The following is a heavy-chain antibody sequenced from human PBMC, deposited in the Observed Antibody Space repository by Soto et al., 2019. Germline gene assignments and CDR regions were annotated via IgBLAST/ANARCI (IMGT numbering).Heavy chain of an antibody. V-gene: IGHV3-23*01. Sequence: EVHLLESGGDLVQPGGSLRLSCAASGFTFSSYAMSWVRQAPGKGLEWVSTIRGGGDSTYYADSVKGRFTISRDNSKSTLYLQMHSLRAEDTALYYCAKGMVRGVILDAFDIWGQGTMVTVSS. CDR3: AKGMVRGVILDAFDI. CDR1: GFTFSSYA. CDR2: IRGGGDST. J-gene: IGHJ3*02. D-gene: IGHD3-10*01.